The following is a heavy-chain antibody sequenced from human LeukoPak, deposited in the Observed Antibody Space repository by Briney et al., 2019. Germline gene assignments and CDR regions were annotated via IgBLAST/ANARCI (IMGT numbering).Heavy chain of an antibody. J-gene: IGHJ2*01. D-gene: IGHD4-17*01. CDR1: GGSFSGYY. Sequence: SETLSLTCAVYGGSFSGYYWSWIRQPPGKGLEWIGEINHSGSTNYNPSLKSRVTISVDTSKNQFSLKLSSVTAADTAVYYCARHGGPTTVTTLWYFDLWGRGTQVTVSS. CDR2: INHSGST. V-gene: IGHV4-34*01. CDR3: ARHGGPTTVTTLWYFDL.